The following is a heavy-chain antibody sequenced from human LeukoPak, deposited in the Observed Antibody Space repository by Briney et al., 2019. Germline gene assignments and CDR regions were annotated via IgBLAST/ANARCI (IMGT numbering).Heavy chain of an antibody. CDR2: IYYSGST. V-gene: IGHV4-59*01. CDR1: GGSISSYY. Sequence: SETLSLTCTVSGGSISSYYWSWIRQPPGKGLEWIGYIYYSGSTNYNPSPKSRVTISVDTSKNQVSLKLSSVTAADTVVYYCARVGQDYYGSGSYYQPFDYWGQGTLVTVST. D-gene: IGHD3-10*01. J-gene: IGHJ4*02. CDR3: ARVGQDYYGSGSYYQPFDY.